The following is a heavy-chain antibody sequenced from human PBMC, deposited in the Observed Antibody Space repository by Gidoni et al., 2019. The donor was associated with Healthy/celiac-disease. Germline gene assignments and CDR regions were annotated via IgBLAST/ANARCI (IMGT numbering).Heavy chain of an antibody. J-gene: IGHJ4*02. CDR1: GGSIRSGDYY. D-gene: IGHD3-22*01. V-gene: IGHV4-30-4*01. Sequence: QVQLQESGPGLVKPSQTLSLTCTVSGGSIRSGDYYWSWIRQPPGKGLEWIGYIYDRGSTYYNPSLKSRVTISVDTSKIQFSLKLSSVTAADTAVYYCARDRRGYYYERGGFRNPYYFDYWGQGTLVTVSS. CDR3: ARDRRGYYYERGGFRNPYYFDY. CDR2: IYDRGST.